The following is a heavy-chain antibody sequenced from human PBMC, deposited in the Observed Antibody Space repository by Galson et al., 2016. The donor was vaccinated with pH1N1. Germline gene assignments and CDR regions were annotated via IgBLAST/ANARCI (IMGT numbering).Heavy chain of an antibody. Sequence: SLRLSCAVSGFTFSIFGMSWVRQTPGKGLEWVSAISGGGDSTYHADSVKGRFTISRGNSKNTLFLQMSSLGAEDTAIYYCAKHDGSGYYYSRRLSWGQGTLVTVSS. D-gene: IGHD3-22*01. V-gene: IGHV3-23*01. CDR3: AKHDGSGYYYSRRLS. CDR1: GFTFSIFG. CDR2: ISGGGDST. J-gene: IGHJ5*02.